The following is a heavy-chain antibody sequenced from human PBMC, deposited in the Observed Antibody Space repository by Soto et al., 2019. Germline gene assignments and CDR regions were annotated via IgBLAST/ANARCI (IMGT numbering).Heavy chain of an antibody. Sequence: PGGSLRLSCTASGFTFNTHWMHWARQAPGKGLVWVSTVSVSGGTTYYADSLKGRFTISRDNSKKTVYLQMNRLRADDTAIYYCAKGLYYYDSSGYRLFDYWGQGTLVTVSS. CDR1: GFTFNTHW. CDR2: VSVSGGTT. V-gene: IGHV3-23*01. J-gene: IGHJ4*02. CDR3: AKGLYYYDSSGYRLFDY. D-gene: IGHD3-22*01.